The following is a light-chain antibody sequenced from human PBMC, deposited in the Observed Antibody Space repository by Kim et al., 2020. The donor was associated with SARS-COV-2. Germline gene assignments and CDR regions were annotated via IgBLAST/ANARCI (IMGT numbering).Light chain of an antibody. Sequence: AGTITCTGTRSSVGDYDVEWYQQQPGGSPTMVIYEDDQRPSGVADRLSGAIEHAANSAPLTSSEQRNEDEDYYYSQYSNRDNVIFGGGTKLTVL. V-gene: IGLV6-57*02. CDR3: QYSNRDNVI. J-gene: IGLJ2*01. CDR1: RSSVGDYD. CDR2: EDD.